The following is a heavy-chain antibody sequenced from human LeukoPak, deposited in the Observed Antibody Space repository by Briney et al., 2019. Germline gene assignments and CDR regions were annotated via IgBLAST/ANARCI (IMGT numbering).Heavy chain of an antibody. CDR1: GFTFEDYA. CDR3: ARDQGLLYCSGGSCYRPYPPGY. CDR2: ISWNSGRI. J-gene: IGHJ4*02. V-gene: IGHV3-9*01. Sequence: GGSLRLSCAASGFTFEDYAMHWVRQAPGKGLEWVSGISWNSGRIGYADSVNGRFTISRDNAKNSLYLQMNSLRAEDTAVYYCARDQGLLYCSGGSCYRPYPPGYWGQGTLVTVSS. D-gene: IGHD2-15*01.